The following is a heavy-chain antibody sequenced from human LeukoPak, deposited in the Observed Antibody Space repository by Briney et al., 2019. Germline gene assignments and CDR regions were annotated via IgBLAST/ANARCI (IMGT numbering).Heavy chain of an antibody. D-gene: IGHD4-11*01. CDR1: GGSISLYY. J-gene: IGHJ4*02. CDR3: ARMGQLLNLDY. V-gene: IGHV4-4*07. Sequence: PSETLSLTCTVSGGSISLYYWSWIRQPAGKGLEWIGRIFSSGSTNHNPSLKSRVTMSVDTSQNHFSLRLSSVTAADTAVYYCARMGQLLNLDYWGQGTLVTVSS. CDR2: IFSSGST.